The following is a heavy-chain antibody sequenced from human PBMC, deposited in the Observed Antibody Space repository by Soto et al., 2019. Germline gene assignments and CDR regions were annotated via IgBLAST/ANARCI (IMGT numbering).Heavy chain of an antibody. Sequence: PSETLSLTCTVSGGSISSYYWSWIRQPPGKGLEWIGYIYYSGSTNYNPSLKSRVTISVDTSKNQFSLKLSSVTAADTAVYYCARRRLVQAFDFWGQGTMVTVSS. CDR1: GGSISSYY. V-gene: IGHV4-59*01. J-gene: IGHJ3*01. CDR3: ARRRLVQAFDF. CDR2: IYYSGST. D-gene: IGHD1-1*01.